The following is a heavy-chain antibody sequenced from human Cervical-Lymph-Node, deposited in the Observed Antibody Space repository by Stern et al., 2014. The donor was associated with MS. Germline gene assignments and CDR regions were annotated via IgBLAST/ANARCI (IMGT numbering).Heavy chain of an antibody. V-gene: IGHV1-3*01. Sequence: VQLEESGAEVKKPGASVKVSCKASGYTFSRYGMNWVRPAPGQRLEWMGWINAGNGKTKNAPKLQRRVTITRDTSANTAYMELTSLTSEDTAVYYCARGGYFDSSGYLSYWGQGTLVTVSS. CDR2: INAGNGKT. J-gene: IGHJ4*02. CDR1: GYTFSRYG. CDR3: ARGGYFDSSGYLSY. D-gene: IGHD3-22*01.